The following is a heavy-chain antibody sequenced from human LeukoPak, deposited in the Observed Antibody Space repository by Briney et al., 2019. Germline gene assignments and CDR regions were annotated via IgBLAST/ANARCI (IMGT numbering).Heavy chain of an antibody. D-gene: IGHD4-17*01. CDR3: ARASDNDDYSLDYFYYMDV. CDR2: INHGGST. Sequence: SETLSLTCAVYGGSFSCYYWGWICQTPGKGLEWIGEINHGGSTNYNPSLKSRVTMSVDTSKNQFSLNLASVTAADTAVYYCARASDNDDYSLDYFYYMDVWGEGTTVTVSS. V-gene: IGHV4-34*01. CDR1: GGSFSCYY. J-gene: IGHJ6*03.